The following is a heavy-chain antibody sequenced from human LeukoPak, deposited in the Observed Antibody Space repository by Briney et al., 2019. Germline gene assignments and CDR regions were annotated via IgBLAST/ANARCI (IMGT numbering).Heavy chain of an antibody. Sequence: SVKVSCKASGYTFTSYAISWVRQAPGQGLEWMGGIIPIFGTANYAQKFQGRVTITADESTSTAYMELSSLRSEDTAVYYCASGASSSGWSDFDYWGQGTLVTVSS. CDR2: IIPIFGTA. D-gene: IGHD6-19*01. V-gene: IGHV1-69*13. CDR3: ASGASSSGWSDFDY. J-gene: IGHJ4*02. CDR1: GYTFTSYA.